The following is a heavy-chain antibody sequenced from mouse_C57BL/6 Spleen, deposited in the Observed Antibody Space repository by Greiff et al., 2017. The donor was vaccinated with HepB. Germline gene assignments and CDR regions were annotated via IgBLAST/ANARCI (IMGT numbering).Heavy chain of an antibody. D-gene: IGHD1-1*01. Sequence: VQLQQPGAELVRPGSSVKLSCKASGYTFTSYWMHWVKQRPIQGLEWIGNIDPSDSETHYNQKFKDKATLTVDKSSSTAYMQLSSLTSEDSAVYYCARSLTTVVATGRYYFDYWGQGTTLTVSS. CDR2: IDPSDSET. CDR1: GYTFTSYW. CDR3: ARSLTTVVATGRYYFDY. V-gene: IGHV1-52*01. J-gene: IGHJ2*01.